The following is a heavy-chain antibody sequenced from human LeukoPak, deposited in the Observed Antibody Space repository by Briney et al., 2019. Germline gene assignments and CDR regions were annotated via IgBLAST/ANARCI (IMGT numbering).Heavy chain of an antibody. CDR2: IYYTGRT. D-gene: IGHD2-15*01. V-gene: IGHV4-4*02. J-gene: IGHJ5*01. CDR1: GGSISSSNW. CDR3: ARDHGYCSGGSCYEFDS. Sequence: SETLSLTCDVSGGSISSSNWWSWVRQPPGKGLEWIGEIYYTGRTNYNSSLKSRVTISVDKSKNQFSLSLTSVTAADTAVSYCARDHGYCSGGSCYEFDSWGQGTLVTVSS.